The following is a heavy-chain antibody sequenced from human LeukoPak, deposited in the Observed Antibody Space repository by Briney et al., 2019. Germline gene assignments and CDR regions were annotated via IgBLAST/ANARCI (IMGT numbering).Heavy chain of an antibody. Sequence: GGFLRLSCAASGFTFGRYGMHWVRQAPGKGLDWVSAVSYDGTKKYYTDSVKGRFTISRDNSKNALYLQMSSLRGEDTAVYYRVKEDTYLCFGYWGQGTLVTVSS. CDR3: VKEDTYLCFGY. V-gene: IGHV3-30*18. D-gene: IGHD2-2*01. CDR2: VSYDGTKK. J-gene: IGHJ4*02. CDR1: GFTFGRYG.